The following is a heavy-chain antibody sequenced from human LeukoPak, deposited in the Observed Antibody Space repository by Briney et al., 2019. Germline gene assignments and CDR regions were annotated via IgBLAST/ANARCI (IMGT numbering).Heavy chain of an antibody. J-gene: IGHJ4*02. Sequence: GASVKVSCKASGYTFTSYGISWVRQAPGQGLEWMGWISAYNGNTNYAQKLQGRVTMTTDTSTSTAYMELRSLRSDDTAVYYCAREAPAYIVVVPAAKFAIGGQYYFDYWGQGTLVTVSS. CDR2: ISAYNGNT. V-gene: IGHV1-18*01. CDR3: AREAPAYIVVVPAAKFAIGGQYYFDY. D-gene: IGHD2-2*01. CDR1: GYTFTSYG.